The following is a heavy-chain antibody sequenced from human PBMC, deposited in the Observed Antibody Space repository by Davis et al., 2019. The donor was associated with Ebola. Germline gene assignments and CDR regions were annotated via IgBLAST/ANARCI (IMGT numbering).Heavy chain of an antibody. CDR2: ILDDGTNK. CDR1: GFTFSSYG. D-gene: IGHD2-15*01. V-gene: IGHV3-30*03. J-gene: IGHJ6*02. Sequence: GESLKISCAASGFTFSSYGMHWVRQAPGKGLEWAAIILDDGTNKYYADSVKGRVTISRDNSKNTLYLQMNSLKTEDTAVYYCARDQCGGGGCYSDYYGMDVWGQGTTVTVSS. CDR3: ARDQCGGGGCYSDYYGMDV.